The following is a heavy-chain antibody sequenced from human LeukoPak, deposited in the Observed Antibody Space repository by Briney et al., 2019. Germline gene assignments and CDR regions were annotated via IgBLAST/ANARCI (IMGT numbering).Heavy chain of an antibody. CDR1: GFTFSRYK. D-gene: IGHD2-15*01. CDR3: AREVVVAARDAFDI. CDR2: ISTTGDM. V-gene: IGHV3-21*01. Sequence: PGGSLRLSCAASGFTFSRYKMNWVRQAPGKGLELVSDISTTGDMNYADSVKGRFTISRDNSKNTLYLQMNSLRAEDTAVYYCAREVVVAARDAFDIWGQGTMVTVSS. J-gene: IGHJ3*02.